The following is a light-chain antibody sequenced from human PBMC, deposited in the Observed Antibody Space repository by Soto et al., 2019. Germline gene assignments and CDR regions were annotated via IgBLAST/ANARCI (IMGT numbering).Light chain of an antibody. CDR1: QSVSSN. V-gene: IGKV3-15*01. Sequence: EIVMTQSPGTLSVSPGERATLSCRASQSVSSNLAWYQQKPGQAPRLLIYSASTRATGIPARFSGSGSGTEFTLTISSLQSEDFAVYYCQQYNNWPPVTFGPGTKLDIK. CDR3: QQYNNWPPVT. CDR2: SAS. J-gene: IGKJ3*01.